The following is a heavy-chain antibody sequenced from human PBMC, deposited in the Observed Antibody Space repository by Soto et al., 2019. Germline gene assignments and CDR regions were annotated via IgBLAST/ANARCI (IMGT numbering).Heavy chain of an antibody. D-gene: IGHD1-1*01. CDR3: ARRAETNGWNGFGADKYYFDF. CDR2: MNPNTGNS. J-gene: IGHJ4*02. Sequence: ASVKVACKASGYTFTSYDIYWVRQATGEGLEWMGWMNPNTGNSGYAQKFQGRVTMTSDTSISTAHMELSSLRSEDTAVYYCARRAETNGWNGFGADKYYFDFWGQGTLVTVS. CDR1: GYTFTSYD. V-gene: IGHV1-8*01.